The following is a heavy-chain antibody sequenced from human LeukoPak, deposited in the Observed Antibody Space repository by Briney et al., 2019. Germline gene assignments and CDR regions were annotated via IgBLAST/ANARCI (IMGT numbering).Heavy chain of an antibody. CDR3: AKRQGGSGWWGFDY. Sequence: GGSLRLSCAASGFTFSSNAMDWVRQGPGKGLEWVSGISPSGSNTYYADSVKGRFTISRDNSKKTLYLQMNSLRAGDTAVYYCAKRQGGSGWWGFDYWGQGNLVTVSS. CDR1: GFTFSSNA. D-gene: IGHD6-19*01. J-gene: IGHJ4*02. CDR2: ISPSGSNT. V-gene: IGHV3-23*01.